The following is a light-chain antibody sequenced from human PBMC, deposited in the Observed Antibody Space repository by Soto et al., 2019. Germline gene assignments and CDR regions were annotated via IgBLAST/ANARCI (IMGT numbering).Light chain of an antibody. V-gene: IGKV1-9*01. CDR1: QGINSY. J-gene: IGKJ3*01. CDR3: QQFNNYPRT. CDR2: AAS. Sequence: DIQLTQSPSFLSASVGDRVTITCRASQGINSYLAWYQQKPGKAPKLLIYAASTLQSGVPSRFSVSGSGTEFTLTISSLQTEDFATYYCQQFNNYPRTLGPVNNVDIK.